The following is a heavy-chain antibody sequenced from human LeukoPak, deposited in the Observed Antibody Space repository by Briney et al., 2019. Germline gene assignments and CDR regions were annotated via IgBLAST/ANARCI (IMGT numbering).Heavy chain of an antibody. CDR2: IYPRDGST. Sequence: ASVKVSCKVSGYSFTSNYIHWVRQAPGQGLEWMGMIYPRDGSTSYAQRFQDRVTVTRDTSTSTVHMELSGLRSEDTAVYYCARDQEGFDYWGQGTLVTVSS. V-gene: IGHV1-46*01. J-gene: IGHJ4*02. CDR3: ARDQEGFDY. CDR1: GYSFTSNY.